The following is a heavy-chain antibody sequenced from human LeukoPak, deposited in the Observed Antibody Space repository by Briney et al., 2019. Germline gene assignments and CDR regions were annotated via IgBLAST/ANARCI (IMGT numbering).Heavy chain of an antibody. Sequence: GGSLRLSCAGSGFTFSNYYMHWVRQAPGKGLEYVTAISYNGDETYYGNSVKGRFTISRDNSKNTLYLQMGSLRAEDTAVYYCARDVWGATLFVPKCFDYWGQGTLVTVSS. D-gene: IGHD1-26*01. CDR1: GFTFSNYY. V-gene: IGHV3-64*01. CDR3: ARDVWGATLFVPKCFDY. J-gene: IGHJ4*02. CDR2: ISYNGDET.